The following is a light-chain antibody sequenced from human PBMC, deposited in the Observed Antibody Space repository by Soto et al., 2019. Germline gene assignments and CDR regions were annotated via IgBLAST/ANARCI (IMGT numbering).Light chain of an antibody. Sequence: QMTQSPSSLSASVGDRVTITCRASHDISNYLAWYQQKPGGAPKLLIYEASTLQSGVPSRFSGSGSGADFTLTISSLQPEDVAIYYCQKYNDAPRTFRQGTRVEMK. CDR3: QKYNDAPRT. CDR1: HDISNY. V-gene: IGKV1-27*01. J-gene: IGKJ1*01. CDR2: EAS.